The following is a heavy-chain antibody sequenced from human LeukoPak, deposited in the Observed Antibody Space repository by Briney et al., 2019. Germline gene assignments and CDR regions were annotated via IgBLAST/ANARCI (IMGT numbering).Heavy chain of an antibody. Sequence: APVKVSCKASGYTFTSYYMHWVRQAPGQGLEWMGIINPSGGSTSYAQKFQGRVTMTRDTSTSTVYMELSSLRSEDTAVYYCARALYCSGGSCDNRAFDIWGQGTMVTVSS. CDR2: INPSGGST. CDR3: ARALYCSGGSCDNRAFDI. CDR1: GYTFTSYY. V-gene: IGHV1-46*01. D-gene: IGHD2-15*01. J-gene: IGHJ3*02.